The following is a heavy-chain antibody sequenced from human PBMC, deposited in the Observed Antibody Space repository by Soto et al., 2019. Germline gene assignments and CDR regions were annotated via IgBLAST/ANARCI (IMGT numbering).Heavy chain of an antibody. V-gene: IGHV3-72*01. J-gene: IGHJ6*02. Sequence: PGGSLRLSCAASGFTFSDHYMDWVRQAPGKGLEWVGRTRNKANSYTTEYAASVKGRFTISRDDSKNSLYLQINSLKTEHTAVYYCASGLGATIGQYYYYGMDVWGQGTTVTVSS. CDR3: ASGLGATIGQYYYYGMDV. D-gene: IGHD1-26*01. CDR2: TRNKANSYTT. CDR1: GFTFSDHY.